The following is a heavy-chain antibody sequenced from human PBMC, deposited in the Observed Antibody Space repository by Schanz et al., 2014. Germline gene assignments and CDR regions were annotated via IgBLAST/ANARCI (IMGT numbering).Heavy chain of an antibody. CDR2: IISILGIP. D-gene: IGHD6-13*01. V-gene: IGHV1-69*02. CDR3: ASSGAGYSSSWDFDY. J-gene: IGHJ4*02. Sequence: QVQLVQSGAEVKKPGSSVKVSCTASGGTFSSYTISWVRQAPGQGLEWMGRIISILGIPNYAQKLQGRVTMTTDTSTSTAYMELRSLRSDDTAVYYCASSGAGYSSSWDFDYWGQGTLVTVSS. CDR1: GGTFSSYT.